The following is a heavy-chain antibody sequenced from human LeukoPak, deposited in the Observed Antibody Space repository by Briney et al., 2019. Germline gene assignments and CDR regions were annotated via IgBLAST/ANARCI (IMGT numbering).Heavy chain of an antibody. CDR3: ARAGDRYYYDSGGYPWD. Sequence: SETLSLTCAVYGGSFSGYYWSWIRQPPGKGLEWIGEINHSGSTNYNPSLKSRVIISVDTSKNQFSLKLSSVTAADTAVYYCARAGDRYYYDSGGYPWDWGQGTLVTASS. V-gene: IGHV4-34*01. D-gene: IGHD3-22*01. J-gene: IGHJ4*02. CDR1: GGSFSGYY. CDR2: INHSGST.